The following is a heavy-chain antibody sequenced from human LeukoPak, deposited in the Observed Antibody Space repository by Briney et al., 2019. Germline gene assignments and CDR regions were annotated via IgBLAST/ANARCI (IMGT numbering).Heavy chain of an antibody. CDR3: ATYYDFWSGYSRSYYFDY. J-gene: IGHJ4*02. D-gene: IGHD3-3*01. V-gene: IGHV3-48*01. Sequence: GGSLRLSCAASGLTFSSYSMNWVRQAPGKGLEWVSYISSSSSTIYYADSVKGRFTISRDNAKNSLYLQMNSLRAEDTAVYYCATYYDFWSGYSRSYYFDYWGQGTLVTVSS. CDR1: GLTFSSYS. CDR2: ISSSSSTI.